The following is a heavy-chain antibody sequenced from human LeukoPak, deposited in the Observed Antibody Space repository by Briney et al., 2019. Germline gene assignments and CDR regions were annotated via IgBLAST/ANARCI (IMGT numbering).Heavy chain of an antibody. CDR3: ARDVSRPPYYYMDV. CDR1: GGSISNYY. D-gene: IGHD5/OR15-5a*01. J-gene: IGHJ6*03. CDR2: VFHSGIT. Sequence: SETLSLTCAVSGGSISNYYWTWIRQPPGKGLEWIGYVFHSGITNHNPSLKSQVTISIDTSKNQFSLNMTSVTAADTAVYYCARDVSRPPYYYMDVWGKGTTVIVSS. V-gene: IGHV4-59*01.